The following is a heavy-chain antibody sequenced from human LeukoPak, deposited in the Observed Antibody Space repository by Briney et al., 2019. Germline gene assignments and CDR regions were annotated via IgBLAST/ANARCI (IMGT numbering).Heavy chain of an antibody. D-gene: IGHD4-17*01. CDR3: ARRDHDYGDYVYFQH. V-gene: IGHV1-2*06. J-gene: IGHJ1*01. CDR1: GYTFTGYY. Sequence: GASVKVSCKAAGYTFTGYYMFWVRQAPGQGLEWMGRINPNSGGTNYAQKFQGRVTMTRDTSISTAYMELSRLRSDDTAVYYCARRDHDYGDYVYFQHWGQGTLVTVSS. CDR2: INPNSGGT.